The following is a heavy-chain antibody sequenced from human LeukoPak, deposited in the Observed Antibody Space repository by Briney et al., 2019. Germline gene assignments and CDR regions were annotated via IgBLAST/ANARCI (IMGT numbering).Heavy chain of an antibody. V-gene: IGHV3-53*01. CDR3: IVFGDSNH. CDR1: GFTVSSNY. CDR2: IHTSGDT. Sequence: GGSLRLSCAVSGFTVSSNYVSWVRQAPGKGLEWVSAIHTSGDTCYADSVKGRFTISRDTSKNTLYLQINGLRVEDTAVYYCIVFGDSNHWGQGTLVTVSS. D-gene: IGHD4-17*01. J-gene: IGHJ5*02.